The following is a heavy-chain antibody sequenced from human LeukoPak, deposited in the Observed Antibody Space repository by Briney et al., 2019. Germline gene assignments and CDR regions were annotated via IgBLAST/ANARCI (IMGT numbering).Heavy chain of an antibody. CDR1: GYILTELS. CDR2: FDPEDGET. CDR3: ATGRYYDSSGYHYEGGY. V-gene: IGHV1-24*01. D-gene: IGHD3-22*01. Sequence: ASVKVSCKVYGYILTELSMHWVRQAPGKGLEWMGGFDPEDGETIYAQKFQGRVTMTEDTSTDTAYMELSSLRSEDTAVYYCATGRYYDSSGYHYEGGYWGQGTLVTVSS. J-gene: IGHJ4*02.